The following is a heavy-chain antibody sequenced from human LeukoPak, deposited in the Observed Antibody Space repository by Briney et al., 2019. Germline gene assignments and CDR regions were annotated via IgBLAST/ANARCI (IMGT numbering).Heavy chain of an antibody. V-gene: IGHV3-23*01. Sequence: PGGSPRLSCAASGFSVSSNYMSWVRQAPGKGLEWISAISGSGGSKYYADSVKGRFTISRDTSTNTLYLQLNSLRVDDTAVYFRAKEWRFSSSWYQYYFDYWGQGTLVTVSS. CDR2: ISGSGGSK. CDR1: GFSVSSNY. D-gene: IGHD6-13*01. J-gene: IGHJ4*02. CDR3: AKEWRFSSSWYQYYFDY.